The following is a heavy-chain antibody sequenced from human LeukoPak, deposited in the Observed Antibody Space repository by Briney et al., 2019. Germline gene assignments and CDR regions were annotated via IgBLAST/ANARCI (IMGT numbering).Heavy chain of an antibody. V-gene: IGHV3-21*01. CDR2: ISSSSSYI. D-gene: IGHD5-12*01. CDR1: GFTFSSYS. CDR3: ARDSLRYSGYDSLDY. Sequence: GGSLRLSCAASGFTFSSYSMNWVRQAPGKGLELVSFISSSSSYIYYADSVKGRFTISRDNAKNSLYLQMNSLRAEETAVYYCARDSLRYSGYDSLDYWGQGTLVTVSS. J-gene: IGHJ4*02.